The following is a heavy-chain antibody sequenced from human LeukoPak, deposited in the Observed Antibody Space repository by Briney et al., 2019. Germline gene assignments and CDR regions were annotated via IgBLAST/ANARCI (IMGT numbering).Heavy chain of an antibody. Sequence: SETLSLTCTVSGGSISSSYWSWIRQPPGKGLEWIGYIYYSGNTYYNPSLKSRVTISVDSSKNQFSLKLSSVTAADTAVYFCARAVLRAAYLDYWGQGTLVSVSS. V-gene: IGHV4-59*01. J-gene: IGHJ4*02. CDR2: IYYSGNT. CDR1: GGSISSSY. D-gene: IGHD3-10*01. CDR3: ARAVLRAAYLDY.